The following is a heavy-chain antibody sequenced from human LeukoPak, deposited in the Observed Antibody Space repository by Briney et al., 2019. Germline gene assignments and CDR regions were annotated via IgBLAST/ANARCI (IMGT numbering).Heavy chain of an antibody. J-gene: IGHJ5*02. Sequence: SETLSLTCTVSGGSISSSSYYWGWIRQPPGKGLEWIRIIYYSGSTYYNPSLKSRVTISVDTSKNQFSLKLSSVTAADTAVYYCTHSGSYYGDWFDPWGQGILVTVSS. D-gene: IGHD1-26*01. CDR3: THSGSYYGDWFDP. CDR1: GGSISSSSYY. V-gene: IGHV4-39*01. CDR2: IYYSGST.